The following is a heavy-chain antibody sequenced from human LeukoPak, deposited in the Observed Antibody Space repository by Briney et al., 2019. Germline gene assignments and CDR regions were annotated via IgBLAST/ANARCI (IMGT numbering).Heavy chain of an antibody. CDR2: ISDRGDT. V-gene: IGHV4-39*01. Sequence: SETLSLTCTVSGGSINNSPYYWAWIRQPPGRGLEWIGSISDRGDTYHNPSLKSRVTISVDTSKNQFSLSVISVTAADTAVYFCARPTAGPATQGYDSWGKGILVTVAS. D-gene: IGHD1-1*01. J-gene: IGHJ4*02. CDR3: ARPTAGPATQGYDS. CDR1: GGSINNSPYY.